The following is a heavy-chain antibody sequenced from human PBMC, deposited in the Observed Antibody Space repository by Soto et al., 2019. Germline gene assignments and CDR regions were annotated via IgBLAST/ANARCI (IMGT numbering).Heavy chain of an antibody. CDR1: GFTFSSYA. V-gene: IGHV3-30-3*01. CDR2: ISYDGSNK. CDR3: ARGVGWPGYFDY. Sequence: QVQLVESGGGVVQPGRSLRLSCAASGFTFSSYAMHWVRQAPGKGLEWVAVISYDGSNKYYADSLKGRFTISRDNSKNTLYLQMNSLRTDDTAVYYCARGVGWPGYFDYWGQGTLVTVSS. J-gene: IGHJ4*02.